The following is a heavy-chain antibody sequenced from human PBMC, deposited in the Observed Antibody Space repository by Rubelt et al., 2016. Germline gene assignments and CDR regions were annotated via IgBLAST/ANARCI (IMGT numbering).Heavy chain of an antibody. Sequence: EVQLVESGGDLVQPGGSLRLPCAVSGITFSSYWINWVRQAPGKRPVWVSRLQSAGSNPNYTAHGKGRLTSSRDNAKNTRDLQMNSLRADDTAVYYCATVDWRPTHWGQGSLVTVSS. CDR1: GITFSSYW. D-gene: IGHD2-2*03. V-gene: IGHV3-74*01. CDR2: LQSAGSNP. CDR3: ATVDWRPTH. J-gene: IGHJ4*02.